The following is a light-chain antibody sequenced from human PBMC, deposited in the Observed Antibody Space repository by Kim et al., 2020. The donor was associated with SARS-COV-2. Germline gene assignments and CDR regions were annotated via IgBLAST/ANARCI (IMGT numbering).Light chain of an antibody. V-gene: IGKV3-20*01. J-gene: IGKJ2*01. Sequence: EIVMTQSPGTLSLSPGERATLSCRASQSISSEFLAWYQQISGQPPRLLIFGASNRAAGIPDRFSGGGSGTDFTLTITRLETADSAVYYCQQYTTSPPVYAFGQGTKLEI. CDR2: GAS. CDR3: QQYTTSPPVYA. CDR1: QSISSEF.